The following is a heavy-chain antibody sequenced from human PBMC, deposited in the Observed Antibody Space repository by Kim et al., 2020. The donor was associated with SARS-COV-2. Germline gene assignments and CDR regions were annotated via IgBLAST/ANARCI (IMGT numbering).Heavy chain of an antibody. D-gene: IGHD3-10*01. CDR3: ARDHGVMVRGVINLLSY. CDR2: INTNTGNP. CDR1: GYTFTSYA. Sequence: ASVKVSCKASGYTFTSYAMNWVRQAPGQGLEWMGWINTNTGNPTYAQGFTGRFVFSLDTSVSTAYLQISSLKAEDTAVYYCARDHGVMVRGVINLLSYWGQGTLVTVSS. V-gene: IGHV7-4-1*02. J-gene: IGHJ4*02.